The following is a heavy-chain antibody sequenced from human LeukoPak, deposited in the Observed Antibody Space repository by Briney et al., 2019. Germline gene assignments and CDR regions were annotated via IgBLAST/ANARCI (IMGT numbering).Heavy chain of an antibody. CDR1: GYTFMHYG. D-gene: IGHD2-15*01. CDR2: ISANNGDT. CDR3: ARRGPTPYYYYMDV. V-gene: IGHV1-18*01. J-gene: IGHJ6*03. Sequence: ASVKVSCKASGYTFMHYGIHWVRQAPGQGLEWLGWISANNGDTNYAQKLQGRVTMTTDTSTSTAYMELRSLTSDDTAVYYRARRGPTPYYYYMDVWGNGTTVTVSS.